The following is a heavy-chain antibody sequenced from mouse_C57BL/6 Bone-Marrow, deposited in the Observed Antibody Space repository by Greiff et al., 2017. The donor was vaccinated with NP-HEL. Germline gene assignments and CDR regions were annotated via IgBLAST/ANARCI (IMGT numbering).Heavy chain of an antibody. D-gene: IGHD2-4*01. V-gene: IGHV1-69*01. CDR3: ARGNYDRDYYAMDY. CDR1: GYTFTSYW. CDR2: IDPSDSYT. J-gene: IGHJ4*01. Sequence: QVQLQQPGAELVMPGASVKLSCKASGYTFTSYWMHWVQQRPGQGLEWIGEIDPSDSYTNYNQKFKGKSTLTVDKSSSTAYMQLSSLTSEDSTVYYCARGNYDRDYYAMDYWGQGTSVTVSS.